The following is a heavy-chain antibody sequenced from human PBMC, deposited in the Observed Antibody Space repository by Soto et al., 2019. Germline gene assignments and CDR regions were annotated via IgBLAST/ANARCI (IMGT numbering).Heavy chain of an antibody. Sequence: QVQLVQSGAEVKKLGASVKVSCKASGYTFTNYAMHWVRKAPGQRLEWMGWINAGNGNTKYSQKFQGRVTITRDTSASTAYMELSSLRSEDTAVYYCARGDYYDIHDYWGQGTLVTVSS. CDR1: GYTFTNYA. CDR2: INAGNGNT. CDR3: ARGDYYDIHDY. V-gene: IGHV1-3*01. D-gene: IGHD3-22*01. J-gene: IGHJ4*02.